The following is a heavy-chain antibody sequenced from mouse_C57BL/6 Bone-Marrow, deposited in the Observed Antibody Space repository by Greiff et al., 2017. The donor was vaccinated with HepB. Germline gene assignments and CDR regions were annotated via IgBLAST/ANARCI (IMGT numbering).Heavy chain of an antibody. V-gene: IGHV5-16*01. CDR3: ARDGDYYGSSSYWYFDV. CDR1: GFTFSDYY. D-gene: IGHD1-1*01. J-gene: IGHJ1*03. Sequence: EVKLMESEGGLVQPGSSMKLSCTASGFTFSDYYMAWVRQVPEKGLEWVANINYDGSSTYYLDSLKSRFIISRANAKNILYLQMSSLKSEDTATYYCARDGDYYGSSSYWYFDVWGTGTTVTVSS. CDR2: INYDGSST.